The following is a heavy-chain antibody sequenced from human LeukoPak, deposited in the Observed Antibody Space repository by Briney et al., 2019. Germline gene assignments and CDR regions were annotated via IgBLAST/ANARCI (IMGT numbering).Heavy chain of an antibody. Sequence: ASVKVSCKASGYTFTGYYMHWVRHAPGQGLEWMGWINPNSGGTNYAQKFQGRVTMTRDTSISTAYMELSRLRSDDTAVYYCATVGGYSGYDPGVEFDYWGQGTLVTVSS. CDR2: INPNSGGT. CDR1: GYTFTGYY. CDR3: ATVGGYSGYDPGVEFDY. J-gene: IGHJ4*02. V-gene: IGHV1-2*02. D-gene: IGHD5-12*01.